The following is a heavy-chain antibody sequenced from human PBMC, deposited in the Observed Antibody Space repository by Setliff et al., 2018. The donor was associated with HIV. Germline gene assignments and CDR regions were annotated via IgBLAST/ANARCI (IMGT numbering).Heavy chain of an antibody. J-gene: IGHJ6*03. D-gene: IGHD6-13*01. CDR3: ACGAAAGTDYYYYYYMDV. CDR1: GGSISSSSYY. Sequence: PSETLSLTCTVSGGSISSSSYYWGWIRQPPGKGLEWIGTIYYSGSTYSNPSLKSRITINPDTSKNQFSLKLSSVTAADTAVYYCACGAAAGTDYYYYYYMDVWGKGTTVTVSS. V-gene: IGHV4-39*01. CDR2: IYYSGST.